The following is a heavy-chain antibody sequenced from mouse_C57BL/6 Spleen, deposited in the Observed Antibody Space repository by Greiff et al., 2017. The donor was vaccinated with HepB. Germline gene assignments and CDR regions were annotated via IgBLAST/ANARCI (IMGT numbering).Heavy chain of an antibody. J-gene: IGHJ2*01. Sequence: QVQLQQSGAELVKPGASVKLSCKASGYTFTSYWMHWVKQRPGQGLEWIGMIHPNSGSTNYNEKIKSKATLTVDKSSSTAYMQLSSLTSEDSAVYYCAREYWYFDYWGQGTTLTVSS. CDR3: AREYWYFDY. V-gene: IGHV1-64*01. CDR1: GYTFTSYW. D-gene: IGHD5-1*01. CDR2: IHPNSGST.